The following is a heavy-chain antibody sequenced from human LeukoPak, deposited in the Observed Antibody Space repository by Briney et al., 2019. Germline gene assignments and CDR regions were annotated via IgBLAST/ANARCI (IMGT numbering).Heavy chain of an antibody. D-gene: IGHD6-6*01. J-gene: IGHJ5*02. CDR3: ARDPNLYSSSSRWFDP. V-gene: IGHV4-38-2*02. CDR2: IYHSGST. Sequence: PSETLSLTCTVSGYSISSGYYWGWIRQPPGKGLEWIGSIYHSGSTYYNPSLKSRVTISVDTSKNQFSLKLSSVTAADTAVYCCARDPNLYSSSSRWFDPWGQGTLVTVSS. CDR1: GYSISSGYY.